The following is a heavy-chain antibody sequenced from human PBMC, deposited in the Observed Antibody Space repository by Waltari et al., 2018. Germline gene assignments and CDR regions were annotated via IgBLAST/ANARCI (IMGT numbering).Heavy chain of an antibody. D-gene: IGHD1-26*01. CDR2: IKSKADGGTT. CDR1: GFTFSNAW. CDR3: TAEWGATRFDP. J-gene: IGHJ5*02. Sequence: EVQLVESGGGLVKPGGSLRLSCAASGFTFSNAWMSWVRQAPGKGLDWGGRIKSKADGGTTDYAAPVKGRFTISRDDSKNTLYLQRNSLKTEDTAVYYCTAEWGATRFDPWGQGTLVTVSS. V-gene: IGHV3-15*01.